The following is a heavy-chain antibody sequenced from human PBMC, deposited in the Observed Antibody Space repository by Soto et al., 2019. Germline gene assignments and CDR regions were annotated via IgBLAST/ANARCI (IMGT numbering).Heavy chain of an antibody. CDR1: GGYISGGYYS. CDR2: IYNSGST. CDR3: AKALGIGVTLTVVVLDAFEI. J-gene: IGHJ3*02. Sequence: SETLSLTCAVSGGYISGGYYSWSWIRQPPGKGLEWIGFIYNSGSTYYNSSLKSRVTISVDRSKNHFFLNLTSVTAADTAVYYCAKALGIGVTLTVVVLDAFEIWGQGTKVTVSS. V-gene: IGHV4-30-2*01. D-gene: IGHD2-15*01.